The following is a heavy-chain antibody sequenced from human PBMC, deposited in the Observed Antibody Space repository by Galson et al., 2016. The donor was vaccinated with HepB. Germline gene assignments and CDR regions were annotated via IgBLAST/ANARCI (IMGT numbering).Heavy chain of an antibody. CDR3: VRGGYRTFDY. V-gene: IGHV4-4*02. J-gene: IGHJ4*02. CDR1: GGSISTNHA. CDR2: IYQRGST. Sequence: SETLSLTCGVSGGSISTNHAWTWVRQSPGKGLEWIGEIYQRGSTTYNPSLKSRVTMSVDTSKNQFSLNLNSVTAADTAVYYCVRGGYRTFDYWGQGILVTVSA. D-gene: IGHD2-2*01.